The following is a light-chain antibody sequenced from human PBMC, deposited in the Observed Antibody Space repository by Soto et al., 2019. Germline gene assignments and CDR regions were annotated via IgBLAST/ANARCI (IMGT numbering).Light chain of an antibody. J-gene: IGKJ5*01. CDR2: GAS. V-gene: IGKV3-11*01. CDR3: QQRSNWPPEIT. Sequence: EIVLTQSPGTLSVSPVERATLSCRASQSVSSNLAWYQQKPGQAPRLLIYGASTRATGIPARFSGSGSGTDFTLTISSLEPEDFAVYYCQQRSNWPPEITFGQGTRLEIK. CDR1: QSVSSN.